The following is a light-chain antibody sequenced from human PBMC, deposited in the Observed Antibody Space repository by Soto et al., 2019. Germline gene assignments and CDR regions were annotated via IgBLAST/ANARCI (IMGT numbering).Light chain of an antibody. J-gene: IGKJ4*01. CDR2: DVS. CDR3: QQRRNLPWLT. Sequence: EIVLTQSPATLSLSPGERATLSCRASQSVNNYLAWYQQRPGQAPRLLIYDVSNRATGIPARFSGSGSGTDFTLTISSLEPEDSAVYFCQQRRNLPWLTFGGGTRVEIK. V-gene: IGKV3-11*01. CDR1: QSVNNY.